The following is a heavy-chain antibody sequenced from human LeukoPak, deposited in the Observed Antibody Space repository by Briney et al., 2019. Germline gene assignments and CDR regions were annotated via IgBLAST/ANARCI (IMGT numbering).Heavy chain of an antibody. CDR2: INYSGNT. CDR3: ASPSSSSSIYDY. Sequence: SETLSLTCSVSGGSISSSSYYWGWIRQPPGKGLEWIGSINYSGNTYYNASLKSRVTISVDTSKNQFSLKLSSVTAADTAVYYCASPSSSSSIYDYWGQGTLVTVSS. V-gene: IGHV4-39*01. J-gene: IGHJ4*02. D-gene: IGHD6-6*01. CDR1: GGSISSSSYY.